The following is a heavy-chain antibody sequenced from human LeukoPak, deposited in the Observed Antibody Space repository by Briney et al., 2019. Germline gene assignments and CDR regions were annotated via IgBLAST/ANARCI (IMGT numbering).Heavy chain of an antibody. Sequence: GGSLRLSCAASGFTFSNSWMHWVCQAPEKGLEWVADIKCDGSEKCYVDSVKGRLAISRDNAKNSLYLQVNSLRAEDMTVYYCVRGVGSSTSCYVRAFDIWGQGTMVTVSS. J-gene: IGHJ3*02. CDR2: IKCDGSEK. CDR1: GFTFSNSW. CDR3: VRGVGSSTSCYVRAFDI. V-gene: IGHV3-52*01. D-gene: IGHD2-2*01.